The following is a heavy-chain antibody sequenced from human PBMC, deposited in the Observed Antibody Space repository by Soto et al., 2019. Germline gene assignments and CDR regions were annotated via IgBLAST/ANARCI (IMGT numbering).Heavy chain of an antibody. CDR2: IYYSGST. J-gene: IGHJ4*02. CDR3: ARGHLWLED. V-gene: IGHV4-59*01. Sequence: SETLSLTCALSGVSISGFYWSWIRQPPGKGLEYIGYIYYSGSTYYNPSLKSRVTVSLDSSKNQFSLKLTSVTAADTAIYYCARGHLWLEDWAQGTLVTVSS. CDR1: GVSISGFY. D-gene: IGHD3-3*01.